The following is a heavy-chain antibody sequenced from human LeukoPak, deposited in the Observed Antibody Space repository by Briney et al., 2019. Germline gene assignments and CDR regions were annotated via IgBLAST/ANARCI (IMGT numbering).Heavy chain of an antibody. CDR2: TYSDGNT. CDR3: ARDLSYFDY. Sequence: GGSLRLSCAVSGFTVSSSYMTWVRQAPGKGLEWVSITYSDGNTYYAESVKGRFTVSRGYSKNTLYLQMNSLRVEDTAMYYCARDLSYFDYWGQGTLVTVSS. V-gene: IGHV3-53*01. J-gene: IGHJ4*02. D-gene: IGHD2/OR15-2a*01. CDR1: GFTVSSSY.